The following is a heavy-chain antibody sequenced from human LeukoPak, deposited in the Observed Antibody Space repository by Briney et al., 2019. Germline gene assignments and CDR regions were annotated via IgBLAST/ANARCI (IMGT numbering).Heavy chain of an antibody. CDR3: ARGEGYSGYAQYYYYGMDV. CDR2: ISSSSSYI. J-gene: IGHJ6*02. Sequence: PGGSLRLSCAASGFTFSSYSMNWVRQAPGKGLEWVSSISSSSSYIYYADSVKGRFTISRDNAKNPLYLQMNSLRAEDTAVYYCARGEGYSGYAQYYYYGMDVWGQGTTVTVSS. CDR1: GFTFSSYS. D-gene: IGHD5-12*01. V-gene: IGHV3-21*01.